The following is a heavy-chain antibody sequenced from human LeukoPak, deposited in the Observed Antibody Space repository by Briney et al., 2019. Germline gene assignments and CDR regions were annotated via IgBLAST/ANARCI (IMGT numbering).Heavy chain of an antibody. J-gene: IGHJ6*03. V-gene: IGHV1-69*05. CDR1: GGTFSSYA. CDR3: ARTETGYCSSTSWCYYYMDV. D-gene: IGHD2-2*01. CDR2: IIPIFGTA. Sequence: ASVKVSCKASGGTFSSYAISWVRQAPGQGLEWMGGIIPIFGTANYAQKFQGRVMITTDESTSTAYMELSSLRSEDTAVYYCARTETGYCSSTSWCYYYMDVWGKGTTVTVSS.